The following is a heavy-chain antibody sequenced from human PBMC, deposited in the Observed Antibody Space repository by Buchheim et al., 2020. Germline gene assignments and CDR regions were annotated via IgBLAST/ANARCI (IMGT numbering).Heavy chain of an antibody. V-gene: IGHV3-7*01. Sequence: EVQLVESGGGLVQPGWPLRLSCVASGFTFSNFYMTWVRQAPGKGLEWVANIKQDGTEKYYVDSVKGRFTISRDNAKNSLYLQMNSLRAEDTAVYYCGRCPFSTLGWFRIDPWGQGTL. D-gene: IGHD3-3*01. CDR2: IKQDGTEK. J-gene: IGHJ5*02. CDR3: GRCPFSTLGWFRIDP. CDR1: GFTFSNFY.